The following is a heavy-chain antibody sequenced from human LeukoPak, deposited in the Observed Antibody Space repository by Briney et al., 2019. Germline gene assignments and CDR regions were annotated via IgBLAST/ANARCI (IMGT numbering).Heavy chain of an antibody. V-gene: IGHV4-61*10. D-gene: IGHD1-26*01. Sequence: SEALSLTCTVSGGSISSGSYYWSWIRQPAGKGLEWIGYIYYSGSTNYNPSLKSRVTISVDTSKNQFSLKLSSVTAADTAVYYCARGGRLDYWGQGTLVTVSS. CDR2: IYYSGST. CDR3: ARGGRLDY. J-gene: IGHJ4*02. CDR1: GGSISSGSYY.